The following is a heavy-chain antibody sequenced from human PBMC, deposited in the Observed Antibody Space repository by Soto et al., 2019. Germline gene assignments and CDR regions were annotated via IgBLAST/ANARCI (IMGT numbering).Heavy chain of an antibody. Sequence: SETLSLTCAVYGGSFSGYYWSWIRQPPGKGLEWIGEINHSGSTNYNPSLKSRVTISVDTSKNQFSLKLSSVTAADTAVYYCARGFDVEGLAATNTPSYYPFDYWGQGTLVTVSS. CDR3: ARGFDVEGLAATNTPSYYPFDY. V-gene: IGHV4-34*01. J-gene: IGHJ4*02. CDR2: INHSGST. D-gene: IGHD2-15*01. CDR1: GGSFSGYY.